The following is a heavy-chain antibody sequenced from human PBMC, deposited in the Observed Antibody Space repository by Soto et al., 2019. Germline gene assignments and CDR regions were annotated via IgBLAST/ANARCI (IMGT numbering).Heavy chain of an antibody. Sequence: GGSLRRSCAASGFTFDDDAMHWVRQAPGKGLEWVSGISWNSGSIGYADSVKGRFTISRDNAKNSLYLQMNSLRAEDTALYYCAKDLYGSGSYYSYYYYGMDVWGQGTTDTVSS. CDR1: GFTFDDDA. V-gene: IGHV3-9*01. CDR2: ISWNSGSI. D-gene: IGHD3-10*01. CDR3: AKDLYGSGSYYSYYYYGMDV. J-gene: IGHJ6*02.